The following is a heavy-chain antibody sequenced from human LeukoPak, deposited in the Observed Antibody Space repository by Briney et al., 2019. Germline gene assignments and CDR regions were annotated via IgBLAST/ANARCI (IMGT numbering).Heavy chain of an antibody. D-gene: IGHD6-13*01. V-gene: IGHV3-23*01. CDR2: ISGSGGST. Sequence: GGSLRLSCAASGFTFSSYAMSWVRQAPGKGLEWVSAISGSGGSTYYADSVKGRFTISRDNSKNTLYLQMNSLRAEDTAVYYCAKGGAAAGSGRFYYYYYYMDVWGKGTTVTVSS. J-gene: IGHJ6*03. CDR1: GFTFSSYA. CDR3: AKGGAAAGSGRFYYYYYYMDV.